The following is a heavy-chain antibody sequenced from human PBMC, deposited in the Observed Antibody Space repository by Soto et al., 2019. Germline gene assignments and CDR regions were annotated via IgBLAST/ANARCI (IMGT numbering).Heavy chain of an antibody. Sequence: QVQLVQSGAEVKKPGASVKVSCKASGYTFTGYYMHWVRQAPGQGLAWMGWINPTSGGTNYAQKFQGRITMTRDTSISTAYMELSRLRSDDTAVYYCARAKRSLTARNDYWGQGTLVTVSS. D-gene: IGHD6-6*01. CDR3: ARAKRSLTARNDY. V-gene: IGHV1-2*02. CDR2: INPTSGGT. J-gene: IGHJ4*02. CDR1: GYTFTGYY.